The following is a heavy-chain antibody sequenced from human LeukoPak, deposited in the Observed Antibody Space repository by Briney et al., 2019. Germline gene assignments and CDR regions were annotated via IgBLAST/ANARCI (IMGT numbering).Heavy chain of an antibody. V-gene: IGHV3-7*01. CDR3: ARDRGVDYFDY. Sequence: GGSLRLSCAASGFTFTSYWMSWVRQAPGKGLEWVANIKQDGSERYYLDSVKGRFSISRDNAKNSLYLQMNSLRAEDTAVYYCARDRGVDYFDYWGQGTLVTVSS. CDR2: IKQDGSER. J-gene: IGHJ4*02. CDR1: GFTFTSYW. D-gene: IGHD3-3*01.